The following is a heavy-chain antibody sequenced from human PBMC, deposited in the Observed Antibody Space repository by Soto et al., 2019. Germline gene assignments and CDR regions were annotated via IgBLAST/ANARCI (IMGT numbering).Heavy chain of an antibody. V-gene: IGHV5-51*01. J-gene: IGHJ6*02. D-gene: IGHD2-15*01. CDR3: ANSLRAASYYGMDV. CDR1: GYSFTSYW. Sequence: PGESLKISCKTSGYSFTSYWIGWVRQMPGKGLEWMGIIFPGDSDTRYSPSFQGQVNISADKSISTAYLQWSSLKASDTAVYYCANSLRAASYYGMDVWGQGTTVTVSS. CDR2: IFPGDSDT.